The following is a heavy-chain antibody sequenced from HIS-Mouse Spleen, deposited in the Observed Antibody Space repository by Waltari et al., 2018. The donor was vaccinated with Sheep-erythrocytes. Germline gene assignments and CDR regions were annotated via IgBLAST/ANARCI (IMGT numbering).Heavy chain of an antibody. CDR1: GGTFSSYA. V-gene: IGHV1-69*04. Sequence: KKPGSSVKVSCKASGGTFSSYAISWVRQAPGQGLEWMGRIIPILGIANYAQKFQGRVTITADKSTSTAYMELSSLRSEDTAVYYCAQTGATTPHFDYWGQGTLVTVSS. D-gene: IGHD1-26*01. CDR3: AQTGATTPHFDY. J-gene: IGHJ4*02. CDR2: IIPILGIA.